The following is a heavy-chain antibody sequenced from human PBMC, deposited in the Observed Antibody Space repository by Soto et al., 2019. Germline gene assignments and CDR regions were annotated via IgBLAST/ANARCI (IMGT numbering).Heavy chain of an antibody. V-gene: IGHV3-30*03. J-gene: IGHJ5*01. Sequence: QVQLVESGGGVVQPGRSLRLTCAASGFTFSSNGMHWVRQAPGKGLEWVALVAYDGSKTYYGDSVRGRFTISRDNSENTLYLQMNSLSAEDTVLYYCARWVGGSMYDNSGKYDSWGQGTLVTVSS. CDR3: ARWVGGSMYDNSGKYDS. CDR2: VAYDGSKT. D-gene: IGHD3-22*01. CDR1: GFTFSSNG.